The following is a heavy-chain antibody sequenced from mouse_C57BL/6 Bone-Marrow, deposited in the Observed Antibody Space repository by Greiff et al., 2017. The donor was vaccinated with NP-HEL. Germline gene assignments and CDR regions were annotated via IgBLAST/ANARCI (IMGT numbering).Heavy chain of an antibody. Sequence: VKLVESGGGLVQSGRSLRLSCATSGFTFSDFYMEWVRQAPGKGLEWIAASRNKANDYTTEYSASVKGRFIVSRDTSQSILYLQMNALRAEDTAIYYCARDHYYGSGHWYFDVWGTGTTVTVSS. CDR2: SRNKANDYTT. J-gene: IGHJ1*03. D-gene: IGHD1-1*01. CDR1: GFTFSDFY. CDR3: ARDHYYGSGHWYFDV. V-gene: IGHV7-1*01.